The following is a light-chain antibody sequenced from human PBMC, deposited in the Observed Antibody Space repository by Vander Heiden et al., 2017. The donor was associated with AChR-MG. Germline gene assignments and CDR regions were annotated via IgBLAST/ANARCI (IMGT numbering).Light chain of an antibody. CDR2: DTS. CDR3: MLSFSGDWV. V-gene: IGLV7-46*01. CDR1: TGAVTRDHW. Sequence: QTVVTQEPSLTVSPGGTVTLTCGSSTGAVTRDHWPYWFQQNPGQAPKTLIYDTSNRHSWTPARFSGSLLRDKAALTLSGAQADDEAEYYCMLSFSGDWVFGGGTKVTVL. J-gene: IGLJ3*02.